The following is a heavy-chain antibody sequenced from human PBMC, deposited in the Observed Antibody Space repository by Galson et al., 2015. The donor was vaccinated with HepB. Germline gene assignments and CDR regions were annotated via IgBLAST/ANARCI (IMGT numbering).Heavy chain of an antibody. CDR3: ARAYSASWDGTYLDY. Sequence: SLRLSCAASGFTFSDHYMDWVRQAPGKGLEWVGRIRNKANSYTTEYAASVRGRFTISRDDSNNLLYLQMNSLKTEDTAVYYCARAYSASWDGTYLDYWGQGTLVTVSS. J-gene: IGHJ4*02. D-gene: IGHD6-13*01. V-gene: IGHV3-72*01. CDR1: GFTFSDHY. CDR2: IRNKANSYTT.